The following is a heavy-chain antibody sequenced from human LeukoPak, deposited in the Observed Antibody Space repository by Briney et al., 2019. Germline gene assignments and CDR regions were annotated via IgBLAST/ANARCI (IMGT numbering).Heavy chain of an antibody. CDR2: IFYSGST. CDR1: GGSISSYY. Sequence: PSETLSLTCTVSGGSISSYYWNWFRQPPGEGLEWIGYIFYSGSTNYNPSLQSRVSISVDRSKNQISLKLNSVTAADTAVYYCARDRGGGCRGPSDYWGPGTLVAVSS. D-gene: IGHD5-12*01. CDR3: ARDRGGGCRGPSDY. V-gene: IGHV4-59*01. J-gene: IGHJ4*02.